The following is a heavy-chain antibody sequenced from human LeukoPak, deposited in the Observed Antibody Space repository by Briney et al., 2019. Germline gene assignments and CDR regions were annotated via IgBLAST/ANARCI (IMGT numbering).Heavy chain of an antibody. D-gene: IGHD3-10*01. Sequence: PGGSLRLSCAASGFTFSSYSMNWVRQAPGKGLEWISSISSSSSYIHYADSVKGRFTISRDNAKNSLYLQMNSLRAEDTAVYYCASVPSNSGFDYWGQGTLVTVSS. V-gene: IGHV3-21*01. CDR1: GFTFSSYS. J-gene: IGHJ4*02. CDR3: ASVPSNSGFDY. CDR2: ISSSSSYI.